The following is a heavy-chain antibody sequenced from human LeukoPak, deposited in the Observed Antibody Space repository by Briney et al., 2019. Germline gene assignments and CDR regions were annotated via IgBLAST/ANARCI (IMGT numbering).Heavy chain of an antibody. CDR3: AKLLLGDGMDV. V-gene: IGHV3-7*02. CDR1: GFTFSSYW. J-gene: IGHJ6*02. Sequence: GGSLRLSCATSGFTFSSYWMSWVRQAPGKGLEWVANIKEDGSEKYYVDSVKGRFTISRDNSKNTLYLQMNSLRAEDTAVYYCAKLLLGDGMDVWGQGTTVTVSS. CDR2: IKEDGSEK. D-gene: IGHD3-22*01.